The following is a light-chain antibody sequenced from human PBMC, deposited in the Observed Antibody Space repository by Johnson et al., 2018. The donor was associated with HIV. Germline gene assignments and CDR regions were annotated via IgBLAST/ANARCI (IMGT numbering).Light chain of an antibody. V-gene: IGLV1-51*01. CDR2: ENN. J-gene: IGLJ1*01. CDR3: GTWDSSLSAHYV. Sequence: QSVLTQPPSVSAAPGQKVTISCSGSSSNIGNNRVSWYQQLPGTAPKLLIYENNKRPSGIPDRFSGSKSGTSATLGITGLQTGDEADYYCGTWDSSLSAHYVFGTGTKVTVL. CDR1: SSNIGNNR.